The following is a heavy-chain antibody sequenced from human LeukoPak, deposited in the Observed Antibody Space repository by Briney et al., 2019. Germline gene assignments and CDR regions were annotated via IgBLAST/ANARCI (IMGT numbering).Heavy chain of an antibody. CDR3: ARGSFQDSGWYGNFDY. Sequence: GRSLRLSCADSGFTFRTFAMHWVRQAPGKGLEWVAVISSDGSNKYYADSVKGRFTISRDNSKNTLYLQMNSLRADDTAVYSCARGSFQDSGWYGNFDYWGQGTLVTVSS. V-gene: IGHV3-30*04. CDR1: GFTFRTFA. J-gene: IGHJ4*02. CDR2: ISSDGSNK. D-gene: IGHD6-19*01.